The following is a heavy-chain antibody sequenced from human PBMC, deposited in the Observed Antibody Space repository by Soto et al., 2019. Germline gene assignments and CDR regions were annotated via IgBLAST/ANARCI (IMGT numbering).Heavy chain of an antibody. D-gene: IGHD2-15*01. J-gene: IGHJ3*02. CDR2: ISWNSGSI. V-gene: IGHV3-9*01. CDR3: AKDRTSGWDAFDI. Sequence: GGSLRLSCAASGFTFDDYAMHWVRQAPGKGLEWVSGISWNSGSIGYADSVKGRFTISRDNAKNSLYLQMNSLRAEDTALYYCAKDRTSGWDAFDIWGQGTMVTVSS. CDR1: GFTFDDYA.